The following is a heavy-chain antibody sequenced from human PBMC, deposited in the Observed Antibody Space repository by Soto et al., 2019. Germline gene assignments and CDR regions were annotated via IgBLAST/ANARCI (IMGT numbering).Heavy chain of an antibody. CDR1: GFTFSSYG. CDR2: ISYDGSNK. V-gene: IGHV3-30*18. Sequence: GSLRLSCAASGFTFSSYGMHWVRQAPGKGLEWVAVISYDGSNKYYADSVKGRFTISRDNSKNTLYLQMNSLRAEDTAVYYCAKDTPRKHYHDSSGYYSFDYWGQGTLVTVSS. CDR3: AKDTPRKHYHDSSGYYSFDY. J-gene: IGHJ4*02. D-gene: IGHD3-22*01.